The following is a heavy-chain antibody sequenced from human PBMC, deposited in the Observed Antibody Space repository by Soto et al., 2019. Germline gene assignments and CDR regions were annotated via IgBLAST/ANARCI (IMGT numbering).Heavy chain of an antibody. CDR2: IIPIFGTA. CDR1: GGTFSSYA. D-gene: IGHD2-15*01. CDR3: ARWGNSGSGAFDI. J-gene: IGHJ3*02. Sequence: RASVKVSCKASGGTFSSYAISWVRQAPGQGLEWMGGIIPIFGTANYAQKFQGRVTITADESTSTAYMELSSLRSEDTAVYYCARWGNSGSGAFDIWGQGTMVTVSS. V-gene: IGHV1-69*13.